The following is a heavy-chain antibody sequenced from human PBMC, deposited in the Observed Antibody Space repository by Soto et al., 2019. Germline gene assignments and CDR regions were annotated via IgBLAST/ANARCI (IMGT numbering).Heavy chain of an antibody. CDR1: GFTFSSYG. Sequence: GGSLRLSCAASGFTFSSYGMHWVRQAPGKGLEWVAVIWYDRSNKYYADSVKGRFTISRDNSKNTLYLQMNSLRAEDTAVYYCARDLGYSSSYFDYWGQGTLVTVSS. CDR2: IWYDRSNK. CDR3: ARDLGYSSSYFDY. J-gene: IGHJ4*02. V-gene: IGHV3-33*01. D-gene: IGHD6-13*01.